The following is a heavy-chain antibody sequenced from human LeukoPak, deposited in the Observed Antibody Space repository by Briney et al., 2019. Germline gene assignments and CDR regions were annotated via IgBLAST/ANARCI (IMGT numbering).Heavy chain of an antibody. CDR1: GYTFTSYG. Sequence: GASVKVSFKASGYTFTSYGISWVRQAPGQGLEWMGWINPNNGGTNYAQKFQGRVTMTRDTSISTVYMELSRLRSDDTAVYYCARGTHGVSLFDPWGQGTLVTVSS. V-gene: IGHV1-2*02. D-gene: IGHD1-14*01. J-gene: IGHJ5*02. CDR3: ARGTHGVSLFDP. CDR2: INPNNGGT.